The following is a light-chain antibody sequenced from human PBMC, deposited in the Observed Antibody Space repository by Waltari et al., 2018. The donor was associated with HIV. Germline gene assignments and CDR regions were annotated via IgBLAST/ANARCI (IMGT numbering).Light chain of an antibody. CDR2: EVS. Sequence: QSPLTQPASGSWSPGQSITIPCPGTSSHAGRFNLLSGYQQHAGKAPKLMIYEVSKRPSGVSNRFAGCKSGNAASLTISELQAEDEADYYCCAYAGSTTYVIFGGGTKLTVL. CDR3: CAYAGSTTYVI. J-gene: IGLJ2*01. V-gene: IGLV2-23*02. CDR1: SSHAGRFNL.